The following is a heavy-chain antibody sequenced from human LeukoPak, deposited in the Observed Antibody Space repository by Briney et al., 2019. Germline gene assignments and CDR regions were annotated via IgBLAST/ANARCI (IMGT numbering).Heavy chain of an antibody. Sequence: SQTLSLTCAISGDSVSTNRAAWNWIRQSPSRGLEWLGRTYYRSKWYNDYAVSVKSRITINPDTSKNQFSLQLNSVTPEDTAVYDCARDPTTDDYFDYWGQGTLVTLSS. D-gene: IGHD4-17*01. CDR2: TYYRSKWYN. J-gene: IGHJ4*02. CDR1: GDSVSTNRAA. CDR3: ARDPTTDDYFDY. V-gene: IGHV6-1*01.